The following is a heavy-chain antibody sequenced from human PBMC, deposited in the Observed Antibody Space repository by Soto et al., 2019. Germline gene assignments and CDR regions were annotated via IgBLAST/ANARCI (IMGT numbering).Heavy chain of an antibody. V-gene: IGHV5-51*01. Sequence: SLNISCKGSGYNFTNYWIGWVRQMSGKGLEWMGIIYPGDSDTRYSPSFQGQVTISADKSISAAYLQWRSLKASDTAMHYCARLERETVLFHRGMHVSSQGTTVTVS. CDR3: ARLERETVLFHRGMHV. CDR2: IYPGDSDT. J-gene: IGHJ6*02. CDR1: GYNFTNYW. D-gene: IGHD1-1*01.